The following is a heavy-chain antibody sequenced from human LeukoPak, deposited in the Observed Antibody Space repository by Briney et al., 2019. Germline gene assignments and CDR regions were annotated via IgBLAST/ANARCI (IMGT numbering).Heavy chain of an antibody. J-gene: IGHJ3*02. CDR1: GFTFSSYG. D-gene: IGHD4-17*01. V-gene: IGHV3-33*01. CDR3: ARDGGYGDPVGAFDI. CDR2: IWYDGSNK. Sequence: GGSLRLSCAASGFTFSSYGMHWVRQAPGKGLEWVAVIWYDGSNKYYADSVKGRFTISRDNSKNTLYLQMNSLRAEDTAVYYCARDGGYGDPVGAFDIWGQGTMVTVSS.